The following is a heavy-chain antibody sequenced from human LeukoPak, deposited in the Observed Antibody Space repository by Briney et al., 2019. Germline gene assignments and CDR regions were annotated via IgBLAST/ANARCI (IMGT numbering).Heavy chain of an antibody. Sequence: PGGSLRLSCAASGFTFSSNYMSWVRQAPGKGLEWVSVIYSGGNTYYADSVKGRFIISRDNSRNTVYLQMNSLRAEDTAVYYCARDASSGWRYYFDYWGQGTLVTVSS. CDR2: IYSGGNT. J-gene: IGHJ4*02. V-gene: IGHV3-66*01. D-gene: IGHD6-19*01. CDR1: GFTFSSNY. CDR3: ARDASSGWRYYFDY.